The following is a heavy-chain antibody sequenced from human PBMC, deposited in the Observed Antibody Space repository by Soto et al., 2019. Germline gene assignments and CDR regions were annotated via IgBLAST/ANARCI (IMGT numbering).Heavy chain of an antibody. V-gene: IGHV4-39*02. CDR2: SYYSGTT. CDR1: VASIVVHSYY. Sequence: PSVTLSLTCRFSVASIVVHSYYWACILQPPGKGLDLIGSSYYSGTTYFNPSLKSRATISVYTSKNHFSLRLTSVTAADTAIYYCTRRYNWNDPYFDPWGPGALVTSPQ. J-gene: IGHJ5*02. D-gene: IGHD1-20*01. CDR3: TRRYNWNDPYFDP.